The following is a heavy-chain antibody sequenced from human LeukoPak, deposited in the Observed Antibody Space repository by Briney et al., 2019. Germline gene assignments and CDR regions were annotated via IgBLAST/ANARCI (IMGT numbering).Heavy chain of an antibody. D-gene: IGHD2-2*01. CDR1: GFSVSRNY. V-gene: IGHV3-66*01. CDR2: MYIGGST. J-gene: IGHJ4*02. Sequence: GSLRLSCAASGFSVSRNYMNWVRQAPGKGLEWVSVMYIGGSTYYADSVRGRFTTSRDNSKNALHLQMDSRRAEDTAVYYCAKDPTQYQRHQTFDYWGQGTLVTVSS. CDR3: AKDPTQYQRHQTFDY.